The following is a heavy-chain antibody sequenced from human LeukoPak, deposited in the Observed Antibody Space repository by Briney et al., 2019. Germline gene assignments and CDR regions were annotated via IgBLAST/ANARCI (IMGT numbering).Heavy chain of an antibody. J-gene: IGHJ2*01. CDR2: IYYGGST. D-gene: IGHD2/OR15-2a*01. CDR3: VRGGNNCLWYFDL. Sequence: SETLSLTCTVSVGSIITRGYYWSWIRQHPGKGLEWIGYIYYGGSTNYNPSLKSPVTISVDTSKNQFSLKLISVTAADTAVYYCVRGGNNCLWYFDLWGRGTLVTVSS. CDR1: VGSIITRGYY. V-gene: IGHV4-31*01.